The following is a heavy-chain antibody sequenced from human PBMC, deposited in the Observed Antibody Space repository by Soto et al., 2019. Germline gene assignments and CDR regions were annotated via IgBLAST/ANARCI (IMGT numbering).Heavy chain of an antibody. CDR2: ISYDGSNK. J-gene: IGHJ6*02. Sequence: VQLVESGGGVVQPGRSLRLSCAASGFTFSSYGMHWVRQAPGKGLEWVAVISYDGSNKYYADSVKGRFTISRDNSKNTLYLQMNSLRAEDTAVYYCAKVYQQLVRRYYYYGMDVWGQGTTVTVSS. CDR3: AKVYQQLVRRYYYYGMDV. CDR1: GFTFSSYG. V-gene: IGHV3-30*18. D-gene: IGHD6-13*01.